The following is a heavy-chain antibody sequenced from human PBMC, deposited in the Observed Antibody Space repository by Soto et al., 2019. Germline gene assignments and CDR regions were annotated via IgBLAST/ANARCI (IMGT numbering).Heavy chain of an antibody. CDR1: GGSISSYY. J-gene: IGHJ5*02. Sequence: SETLCLTCTVSGGSISSYYWSWIRQPPGKGLEWIGYIYYSGSTNYNPSLKSRVTISVDTSKNQFSLKLSSVTAADTAVYYCARNRRAGDFWSGYYWVGRVEWFDPWGQGTLVTVSS. CDR2: IYYSGST. D-gene: IGHD3-3*01. V-gene: IGHV4-59*08. CDR3: ARNRRAGDFWSGYYWVGRVEWFDP.